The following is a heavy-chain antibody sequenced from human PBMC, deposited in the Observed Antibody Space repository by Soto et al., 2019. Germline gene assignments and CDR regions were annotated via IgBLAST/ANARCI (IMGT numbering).Heavy chain of an antibody. V-gene: IGHV1-69*02. J-gene: IGHJ4*02. CDR2: INPILSMS. Sequence: QVQLVQSGAEVKKPGSSVRVSCKASGDTFSFYSINWVRQAPGLGLEWMGRINPILSMSNYAQRLQGRVTVTAHKSTSTAYIELSSLRSEDTAMYFCASSYGSGYRAFDYWAQGALVTVSS. CDR3: ASSYGSGYRAFDY. CDR1: GDTFSFYS. D-gene: IGHD3-10*01.